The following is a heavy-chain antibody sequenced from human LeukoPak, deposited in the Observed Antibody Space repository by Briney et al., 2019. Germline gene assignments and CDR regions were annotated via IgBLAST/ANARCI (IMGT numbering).Heavy chain of an antibody. J-gene: IGHJ6*03. CDR1: GGSISSSNW. V-gene: IGHV4-4*02. Sequence: PSGTLSLTCAVSGGSISSSNWWSWVRQPPGKGLEWIGEIYHSGSTNYNPSLKSRVTISVDTSKNQFSLKLSSVTAADTAVYYCARLGGYYALNYYYYYMDVWGKGTTVTVSS. CDR2: IYHSGST. D-gene: IGHD3-22*01. CDR3: ARLGGYYALNYYYYYMDV.